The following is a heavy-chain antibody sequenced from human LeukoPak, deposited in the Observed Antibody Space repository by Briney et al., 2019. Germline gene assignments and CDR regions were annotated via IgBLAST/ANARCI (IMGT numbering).Heavy chain of an antibody. CDR3: AKEGRAATDAFDI. Sequence: GGSLRLSCAASGFTFDDYAMHWVRQAPGKGLEWVPGISWNSGSIGYADSVKGRFTISRDNSKNTLYLQMNSLRAEDTAVYYCAKEGRAATDAFDIWGQGTMVTVSS. J-gene: IGHJ3*02. CDR2: ISWNSGSI. D-gene: IGHD6-25*01. V-gene: IGHV3-9*01. CDR1: GFTFDDYA.